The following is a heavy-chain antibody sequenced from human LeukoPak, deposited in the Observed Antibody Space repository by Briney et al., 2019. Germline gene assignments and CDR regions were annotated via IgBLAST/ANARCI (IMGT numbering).Heavy chain of an antibody. V-gene: IGHV4-30-2*01. CDR3: ARDRGYSYGNAFDI. D-gene: IGHD5-18*01. Sequence: PSQTLSLTCAVSGGSISSGGYSWGWIRQPPGKGLEWIGYIYHSGSTYYNPSLKSRVIISVDRSKNQFSLKLSSVTAADTAVYYCARDRGYSYGNAFDIWGQGTMVTVSS. CDR1: GGSISSGGYS. CDR2: IYHSGST. J-gene: IGHJ3*02.